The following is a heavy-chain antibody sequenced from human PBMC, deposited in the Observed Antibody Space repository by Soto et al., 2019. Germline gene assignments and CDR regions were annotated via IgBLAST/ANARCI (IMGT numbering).Heavy chain of an antibody. CDR2: ISPGSRYP. D-gene: IGHD2-15*01. Sequence: GGSLRLSCAVSCFTFGDSHMSWIRQAPGKGLEWLSYISPGSRYPAYADSVKGRFTISRDNAKRSLYLQMMSLTAEDTAIYYCVRGGGGGLFDPWGQGTMVTVSS. J-gene: IGHJ5*02. V-gene: IGHV3-11*06. CDR1: CFTFGDSH. CDR3: VRGGGGGLFDP.